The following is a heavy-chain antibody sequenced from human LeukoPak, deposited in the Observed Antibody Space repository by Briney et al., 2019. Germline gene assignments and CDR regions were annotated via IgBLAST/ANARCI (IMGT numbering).Heavy chain of an antibody. V-gene: IGHV4-59*01. Sequence: SETLSLTCTVSGGFISSYYWSWIRQPPGKGLEWIGYIYYSGSTNYNLSLKSRVTISVDTSKNQFSLKLSSVTAADTAVYYCARTSKQWGIPYYFNYWGQGTLVTVSS. CDR2: IYYSGST. J-gene: IGHJ4*02. D-gene: IGHD7-27*01. CDR1: GGFISSYY. CDR3: ARTSKQWGIPYYFNY.